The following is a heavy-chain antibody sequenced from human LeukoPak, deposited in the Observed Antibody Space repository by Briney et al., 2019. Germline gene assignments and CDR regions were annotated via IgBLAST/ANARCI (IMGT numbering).Heavy chain of an antibody. D-gene: IGHD5-24*01. CDR2: IFSNGDT. CDR3: TRDQMNY. Sequence: GGSLRLSCTASEFTVSGNYLLWVPQAPGKGLEWVSLIFSNGDTHYADASNGRFTISRDTSKNTVSLQMNSLRVEDTAMYYCTRDQMNYWGQGTLVTVSS. CDR1: EFTVSGNY. J-gene: IGHJ4*02. V-gene: IGHV3-53*01.